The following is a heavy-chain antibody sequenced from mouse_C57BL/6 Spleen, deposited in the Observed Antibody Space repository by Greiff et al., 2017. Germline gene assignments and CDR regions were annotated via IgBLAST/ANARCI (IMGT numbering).Heavy chain of an antibody. J-gene: IGHJ4*01. Sequence: QVQLQQSGPELVKPGASVKISCKASGYAFSSSWMNWVKQRPGKGLEWIGRIYPGDGDTNYNGKFKGKATLTADKSSSTAYMQLSSLTSEDSAVYFCARWDYGSSYGYAMDYWGQGTSVTVSS. CDR2: IYPGDGDT. V-gene: IGHV1-82*01. CDR3: ARWDYGSSYGYAMDY. D-gene: IGHD1-1*01. CDR1: GYAFSSSW.